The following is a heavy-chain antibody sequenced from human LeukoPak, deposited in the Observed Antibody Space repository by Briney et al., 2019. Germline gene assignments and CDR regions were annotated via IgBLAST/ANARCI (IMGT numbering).Heavy chain of an antibody. V-gene: IGHV1-8*02. CDR1: GYTFTSYD. J-gene: IGHJ4*02. CDR3: ARAGTLYSSSWFRFDY. CDR2: MDPNRGNT. D-gene: IGHD6-13*01. Sequence: ASVKVSCKASGYTFTSYDINWVRQAPGQGLEWMGWMDPNRGNTGYAHKFQGRVTMARSTSVSTAYMELSSLTSEDTAVYYCARAGTLYSSSWFRFDYWGQGTLVTVSS.